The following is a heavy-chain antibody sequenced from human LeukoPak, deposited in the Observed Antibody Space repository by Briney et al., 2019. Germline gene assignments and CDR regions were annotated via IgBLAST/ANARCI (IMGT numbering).Heavy chain of an antibody. D-gene: IGHD4-17*01. CDR3: ARNPVRKFDS. CDR1: GFTFSSYS. Sequence: GGSLRLSCAAYGFTFSSYSMNWVRQAPGKGLEWVSSISSSSGYIYYADSVKGRFTVSRDNTKNSLYLQLNSLRVDDTAVYYCARNPVRKFDSWGQGTLVTVSS. CDR2: ISSSSGYI. V-gene: IGHV3-21*01. J-gene: IGHJ4*02.